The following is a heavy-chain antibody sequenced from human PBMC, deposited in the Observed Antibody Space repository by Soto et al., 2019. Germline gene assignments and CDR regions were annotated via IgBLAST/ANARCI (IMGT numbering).Heavy chain of an antibody. Sequence: QVQLVQSGAEVKKPGASVKVSCKASGYTFTSYAMHWVRQAPGQRLEWMGWINAGNGNTKYSQKFQGRVTITRDTSASTAYMELSSMRSEDTAVYYCARGAYDSGNLDYWGQGTLVTVSS. CDR2: INAGNGNT. V-gene: IGHV1-3*01. D-gene: IGHD3-22*01. J-gene: IGHJ4*02. CDR1: GYTFTSYA. CDR3: ARGAYDSGNLDY.